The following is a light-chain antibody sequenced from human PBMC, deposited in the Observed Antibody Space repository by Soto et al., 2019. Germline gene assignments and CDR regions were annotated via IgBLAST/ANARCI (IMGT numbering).Light chain of an antibody. Sequence: EIVLTQSPGTLSLSPGERATLSCRASQSVSSSYLAWYQQEPGQAPRLLIYGASSRATGIPDRFSGSGSGTDFTLTISRLEPEDFAVYYCQQYGSSPPTFCQGTKV. CDR3: QQYGSSPPT. V-gene: IGKV3-20*01. CDR2: GAS. CDR1: QSVSSSY. J-gene: IGKJ1*01.